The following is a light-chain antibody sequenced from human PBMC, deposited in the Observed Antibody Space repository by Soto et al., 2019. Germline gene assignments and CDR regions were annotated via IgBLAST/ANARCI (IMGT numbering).Light chain of an antibody. V-gene: IGKV1-9*01. CDR2: AAS. Sequence: DIQLTQSPSFLSASVGDRVTITCRASQGISSYLAWYQQEPGKAPKLLIYAASTLQSGVPSRFSGGGSGTGFTLTISSLQTEDFATYYCQQLNSYPLTFGGGTKVDI. J-gene: IGKJ4*01. CDR3: QQLNSYPLT. CDR1: QGISSY.